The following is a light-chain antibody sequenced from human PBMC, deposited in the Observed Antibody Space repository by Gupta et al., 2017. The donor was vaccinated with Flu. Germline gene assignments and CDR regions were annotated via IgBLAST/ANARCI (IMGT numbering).Light chain of an antibody. V-gene: IGLV2-14*01. CDR1: SSDVGGYNF. CDR2: EVT. J-gene: IGLJ3*02. CDR3: SSYASGSTLV. Sequence: SALTQPASVSGSPGQSITISCTGTSSDVGGYNFVSWYQHHPDKAHKLIVYEVTYRPAGVANRFSGSTSGKTASLTISGPQAEDEADYYGSSYASGSTLVFGGGTKLTVL.